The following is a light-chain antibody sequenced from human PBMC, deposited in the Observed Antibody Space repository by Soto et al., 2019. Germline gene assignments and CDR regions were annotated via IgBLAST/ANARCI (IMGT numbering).Light chain of an antibody. CDR1: QTINTY. CDR3: QQSYSIPQT. CDR2: AAF. V-gene: IGKV1-39*01. J-gene: IGKJ2*01. Sequence: DIQMTQSPSSLSASVGDRVTITCRASQTINTYLNWYQQKLGKAPKLLIYAAFTLQSGVPSRFSGSGSGTAFTLNISSLQTEDFATYYCQQSYSIPQTFGQGTKLQI.